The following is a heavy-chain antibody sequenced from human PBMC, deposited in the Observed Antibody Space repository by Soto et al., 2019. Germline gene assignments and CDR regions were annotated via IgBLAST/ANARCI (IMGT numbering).Heavy chain of an antibody. V-gene: IGHV3-23*01. CDR3: AKQREYSDNWDPLDV. CDR2: ISASGGST. J-gene: IGHJ6*02. D-gene: IGHD1-1*01. Sequence: GGSLRLSCAASGFTFSNYGMTWVRQAPGKGLEWVSGISASGGSTYYADSVKGRVTISRDNSKNTVYLQMHSLRADDTAVYFCAKQREYSDNWDPLDVWGQGTTVPVSS. CDR1: GFTFSNYG.